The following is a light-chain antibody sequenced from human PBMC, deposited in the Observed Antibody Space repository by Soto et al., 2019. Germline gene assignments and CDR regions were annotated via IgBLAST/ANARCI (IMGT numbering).Light chain of an antibody. CDR1: SSDVGGYDY. CDR3: SSYTTTSTVV. J-gene: IGLJ2*01. Sequence: SVLTQPASVSGSPGQSITISCTGTSSDVGGYDYVSWFQQYPGKAPSLMLYDVYRRPSGVSYRFSGSKSGNTASLTISGLQAEDEADYYCSSYTTTSTVVFGGGTKVTVL. V-gene: IGLV2-14*01. CDR2: DVY.